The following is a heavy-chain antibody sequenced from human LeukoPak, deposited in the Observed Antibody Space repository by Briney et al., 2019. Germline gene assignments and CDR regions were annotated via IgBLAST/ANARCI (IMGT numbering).Heavy chain of an antibody. Sequence: SQTLSLTCAISGDSFSSNSVAWNWIRQSPSRGLEWLGRTYYRSKWYNDYAVSVRSRISINPDTSKNQFSLQPNSVTPEDTAVYYCARVPLYCSGGSCSSAGWYFDYWGQGTLVTVSS. CDR2: TYYRSKWYN. CDR3: ARVPLYCSGGSCSSAGWYFDY. V-gene: IGHV6-1*01. D-gene: IGHD2-15*01. J-gene: IGHJ4*02. CDR1: GDSFSSNSVA.